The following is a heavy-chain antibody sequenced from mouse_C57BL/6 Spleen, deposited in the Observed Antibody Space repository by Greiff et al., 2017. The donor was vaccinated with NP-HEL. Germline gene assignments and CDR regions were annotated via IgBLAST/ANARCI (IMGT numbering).Heavy chain of an antibody. CDR1: GYTFTSYW. J-gene: IGHJ2*01. V-gene: IGHV1-52*01. CDR2: IDPSNSET. D-gene: IGHD1-1*01. Sequence: VKLQQPGAELVRPGSSVKLSCKASGYTFTSYWMHWVKQRPIQGLEWIGNIDPSNSETHYNQKFKDKATLTVDKSSSTAYMQLSSLTSEDSAVYYCARNYGSSFHYFDYWGQGTTLTVSS. CDR3: ARNYGSSFHYFDY.